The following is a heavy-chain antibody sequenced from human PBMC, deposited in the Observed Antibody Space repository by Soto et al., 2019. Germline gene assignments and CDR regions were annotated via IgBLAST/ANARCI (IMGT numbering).Heavy chain of an antibody. CDR2: ILNDASHE. Sequence: QVQLVESGGGVVQPGTSLTLSCAASGFDFSNFVMHWVRQAPGKGLECVAVILNDASHEYYGDSVKGRFTISRDNSKHLLYKQMNSLRAEDPAVYYCTSEGVDECIDYSDYGMDGWGHGTTVHVSS. CDR3: TSEGVDECIDYSDYGMDG. D-gene: IGHD4-17*01. V-gene: IGHV3-33*01. CDR1: GFDFSNFV. J-gene: IGHJ6*02.